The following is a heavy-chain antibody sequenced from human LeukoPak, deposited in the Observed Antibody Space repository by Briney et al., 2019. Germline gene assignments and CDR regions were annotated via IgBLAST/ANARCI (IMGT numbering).Heavy chain of an antibody. CDR1: GGSISSYY. CDR3: AGKRGGLYYYDSSGYYAYDAFDI. J-gene: IGHJ3*02. Sequence: SETLSLTCTVSGGSISSYYWSWIRQPPGKGLEWIGYIYYSGSTTYNPSLKSRVTISVDTSKKQFSLKLSSVTAADTAVYYCAGKRGGLYYYDSSGYYAYDAFDIWGQGTMVTVSS. CDR2: IYYSGST. V-gene: IGHV4-59*08. D-gene: IGHD3-22*01.